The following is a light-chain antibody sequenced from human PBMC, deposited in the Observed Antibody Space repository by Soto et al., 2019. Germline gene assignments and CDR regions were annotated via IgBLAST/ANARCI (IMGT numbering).Light chain of an antibody. CDR1: QSVKSN. V-gene: IGKV3-15*01. Sequence: EIVMTQSPATLSVSPGERATLSCRASQSVKSNLAWYQQKPGQAPRLLIYAASTRATGFPARFSGSGSGTEFTITISSLQSEDFAVYYCHQYNNWPKTFGQGTKVEIK. J-gene: IGKJ1*01. CDR3: HQYNNWPKT. CDR2: AAS.